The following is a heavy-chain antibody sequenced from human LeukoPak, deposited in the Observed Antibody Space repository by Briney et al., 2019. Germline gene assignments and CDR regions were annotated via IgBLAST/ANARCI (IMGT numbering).Heavy chain of an antibody. V-gene: IGHV3-23*01. Sequence: GGSLRLSCAASGFTFISSAMSWVRQAPGKGLEWVSVIRGSAGSTHYADSVKGRFTISRDNSKNTVYLQMNSLRAEDTAVYYCARATSGSYLVDYWGQGALVTVSS. D-gene: IGHD1-26*01. CDR2: IRGSAGST. CDR3: ARATSGSYLVDY. J-gene: IGHJ4*02. CDR1: GFTFISSA.